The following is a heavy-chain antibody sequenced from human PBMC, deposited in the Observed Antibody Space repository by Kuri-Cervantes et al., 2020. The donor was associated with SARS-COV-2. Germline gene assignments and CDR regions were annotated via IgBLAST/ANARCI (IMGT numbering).Heavy chain of an antibody. J-gene: IGHJ3*02. CDR2: INHSGST. D-gene: IGHD2-8*02. CDR1: GGSFSGYY. V-gene: IGHV4-34*01. Sequence: GSLRFSCAVDGGSFSGYYWSWIRQPPGKGLEWIGEINHSGSTNYNPSLKSRVTISVDTSKNQFSLKLSSVTAADTAVYYCARGEGIVLVVYALAFDIWGQGTMVTVSS. CDR3: ARGEGIVLVVYALAFDI.